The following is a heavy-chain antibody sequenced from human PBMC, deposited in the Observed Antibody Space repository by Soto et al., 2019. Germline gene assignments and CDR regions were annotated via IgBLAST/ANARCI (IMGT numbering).Heavy chain of an antibody. V-gene: IGHV3-9*01. Sequence: EVQLVESGGGLVQPGRSLRLSCAASGFKFDGYAMSWVRQAPGKGLEWVSGISSNSDRIGYADSVKGRFTVSRDNAKNSLYLQMDSLRPEDTALYYCAKDQYSGHGSFDYWGQGTLVTVSS. CDR3: AKDQYSGHGSFDY. J-gene: IGHJ4*02. CDR1: GFKFDGYA. D-gene: IGHD5-12*01. CDR2: ISSNSDRI.